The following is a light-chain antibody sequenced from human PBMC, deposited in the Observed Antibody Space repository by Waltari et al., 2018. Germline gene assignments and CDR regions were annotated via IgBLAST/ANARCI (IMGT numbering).Light chain of an antibody. V-gene: IGKV3-20*01. CDR1: QSVSRSY. CDR3: QQYGSSPSIT. Sequence: ELVLTQSPGTLSLSPGESATLPCRASQSVSRSYLAWHQQKPGQAPRLLIYGASSRATGSPDRFSGSGSGTYFTRTISRLEPEDFAVYYCQQYGSSPSITFGQGTRLEIK. CDR2: GAS. J-gene: IGKJ5*01.